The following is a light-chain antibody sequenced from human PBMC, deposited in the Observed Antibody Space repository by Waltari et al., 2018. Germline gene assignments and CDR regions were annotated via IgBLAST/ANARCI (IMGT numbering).Light chain of an antibody. CDR2: KVS. CDR3: MQGTHWPPVYT. Sequence: DVVLTQSPLSLPVTLGQPASISCRSRQRPVYSEGNTYMNWFQQRPGQSPRRLIYKVSNRDSGVPDRFSGSGSGTEFTLRISRVEAEDIAVYYCMQGTHWPPVYTFGQGTKLEIK. CDR1: QRPVYSEGNTY. V-gene: IGKV2-30*01. J-gene: IGKJ2*01.